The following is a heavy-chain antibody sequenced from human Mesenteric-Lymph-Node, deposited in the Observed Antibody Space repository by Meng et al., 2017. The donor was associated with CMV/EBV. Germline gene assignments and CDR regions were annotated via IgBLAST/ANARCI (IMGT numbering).Heavy chain of an antibody. V-gene: IGHV1-69*05. D-gene: IGHD3-3*01. CDR3: ARSNVQSGYFTTYYYYGMDV. CDR1: VGTFSSYA. J-gene: IGHJ6*02. CDR2: IIPIFGTA. Sequence: SVKVSCKASVGTFSSYAISWVRQAPGQGLEWMGGIIPIFGTANYAQKFQGRVTITTDESTSTAYMELSSLRSEDTAVYYCARSNVQSGYFTTYYYYGMDVWGQGTTVTVSS.